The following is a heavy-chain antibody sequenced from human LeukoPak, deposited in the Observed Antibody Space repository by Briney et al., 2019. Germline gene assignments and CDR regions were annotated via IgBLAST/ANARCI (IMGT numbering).Heavy chain of an antibody. CDR1: GGTFSSYA. V-gene: IGHV1-69*01. CDR2: IIPVFGTA. CDR3: ARDPYYYDSSGYYT. D-gene: IGHD3-22*01. J-gene: IGHJ5*02. Sequence: SVKVSCKASGGTFSSYAISWVRQAPGQGLEWMGGIIPVFGTANYAQKFQGRVTITADESTSTAYMELSSLRSEDTAVYYCARDPYYYDSSGYYTWGQGTLVTVSS.